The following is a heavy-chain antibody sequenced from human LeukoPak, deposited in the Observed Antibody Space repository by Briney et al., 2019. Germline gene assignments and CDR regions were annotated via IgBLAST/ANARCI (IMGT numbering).Heavy chain of an antibody. CDR2: ISSSSSYI. D-gene: IGHD5-24*01. V-gene: IGHV3-21*01. Sequence: GGSLRLSCAASGFTFSSYSMNWVRRAPGKGLEWVSFISSSSSYIYYADSVKGRFTISRDNAKNSLYLQMNSLRAEDTAVYYCARGREEVGDWGQGTLVTVSS. CDR3: ARGREEVGD. CDR1: GFTFSSYS. J-gene: IGHJ4*02.